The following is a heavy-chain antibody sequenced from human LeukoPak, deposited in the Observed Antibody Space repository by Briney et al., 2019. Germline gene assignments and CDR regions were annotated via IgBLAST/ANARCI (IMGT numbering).Heavy chain of an antibody. Sequence: PGGSLRLSCSASGFTFSSYAMHWVRQAPGKGLEWVSSISSSSSYIYYADSVKGRFTISRDNAKNSLYLQMNSLRAEDTAVYYCAVLWYYGSGSYYPGLDYWGQGTLVTVSS. V-gene: IGHV3-21*01. D-gene: IGHD3-10*01. J-gene: IGHJ4*02. CDR1: GFTFSSYA. CDR2: ISSSSSYI. CDR3: AVLWYYGSGSYYPGLDY.